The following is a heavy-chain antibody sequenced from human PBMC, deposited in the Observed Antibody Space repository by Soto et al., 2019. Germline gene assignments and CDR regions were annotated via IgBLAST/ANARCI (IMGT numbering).Heavy chain of an antibody. CDR1: GFTFSSYG. CDR3: ARDPPRTVDYYYYYGMDV. D-gene: IGHD4-17*01. Sequence: GRSLRLACAASGFTFSSYGMHWVRKAPGKGLEWVAVIWYDGSNKYYADSVKGRFTISRDNSKNTLYLQMNSLRAEDTAVYYCARDPPRTVDYYYYYGMDVWGQGTTVTVSS. V-gene: IGHV3-33*01. CDR2: IWYDGSNK. J-gene: IGHJ6*02.